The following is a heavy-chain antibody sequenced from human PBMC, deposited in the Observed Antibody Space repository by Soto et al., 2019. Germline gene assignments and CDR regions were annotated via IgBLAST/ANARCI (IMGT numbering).Heavy chain of an antibody. V-gene: IGHV3-15*01. Sequence: PVGSLRLSCAASGFTFSNAWMSWVSQAPGKGLEWVGRIKSKTDGGTTDYAAPVKGRFTISRDDSKNTLYLQMNSLKTEDTAVYYCTTDASGSSFDYWGQGTLVTVSS. CDR2: IKSKTDGGTT. CDR1: GFTFSNAW. CDR3: TTDASGSSFDY. J-gene: IGHJ4*02. D-gene: IGHD1-26*01.